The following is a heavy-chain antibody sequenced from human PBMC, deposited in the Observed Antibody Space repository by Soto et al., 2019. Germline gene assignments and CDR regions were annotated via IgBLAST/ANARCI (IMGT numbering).Heavy chain of an antibody. CDR2: ISDSSAII. V-gene: IGHV3-48*01. D-gene: IGHD3-22*01. CDR1: GLTFSSHS. CDR3: ARVGRYSRGYDTFDV. J-gene: IGHJ3*01. Sequence: EVQLVESGGGLVQSGGSLRLSCVASGLTFSSHSMNWVRQAPGKGLEWVSYISDSSAIIYYADSVEGRFTISRDNAKNALSLQMNSLSAEDTAVYFCARVGRYSRGYDTFDVWGPGTMVTVAS.